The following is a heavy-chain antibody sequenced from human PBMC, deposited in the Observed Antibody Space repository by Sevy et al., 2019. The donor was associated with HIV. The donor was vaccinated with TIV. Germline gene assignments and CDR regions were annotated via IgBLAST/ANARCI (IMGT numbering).Heavy chain of an antibody. J-gene: IGHJ4*02. CDR3: AREHWYYDSSGYAGLDY. Sequence: GGSLRLSCAASGVIFSDYYMSWIRQAPGKGLEWVSSISSTSGSTIDYAESVMGRFTISRDNTKNSLSLQMNSLRVEDTAMYYCAREHWYYDSSGYAGLDYWGQGTLVTVSS. V-gene: IGHV3-11*01. CDR1: GVIFSDYY. CDR2: ISSTSGSTI. D-gene: IGHD3-22*01.